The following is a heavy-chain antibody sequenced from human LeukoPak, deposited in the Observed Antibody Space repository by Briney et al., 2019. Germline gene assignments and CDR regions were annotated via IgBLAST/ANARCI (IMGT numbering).Heavy chain of an antibody. CDR2: IYYSGST. Sequence: SETLSLTCTVSGGSISSYYWSWVRQPPGKGLEWIGYIYYSGSTNYNPSLKSRVTISVETSKNEFSLKLRSVTAADTAVYYCARVTGYRIEDYFDYWGQGTLVTVSS. CDR3: ARVTGYRIEDYFDY. J-gene: IGHJ4*02. V-gene: IGHV4-59*01. CDR1: GGSISSYY. D-gene: IGHD6-13*01.